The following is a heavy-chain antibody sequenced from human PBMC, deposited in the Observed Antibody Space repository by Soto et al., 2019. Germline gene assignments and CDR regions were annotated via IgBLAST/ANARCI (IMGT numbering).Heavy chain of an antibody. J-gene: IGHJ4*02. CDR1: GFSLSTSGVG. CDR2: IYWNDDK. Sequence: QITLKESGPTLVKPTQTLTLTCTFSGFSLSTSGVGVGWIRQPPGKPLEWLTLIYWNDDKHYSPSLTSRLTTTKDASQHRVVLTTTATDPVDTATYCCAHGGPAASLDFWGEGTLVTVSS. CDR3: AHGGPAASLDF. V-gene: IGHV2-5*01. D-gene: IGHD6-13*01.